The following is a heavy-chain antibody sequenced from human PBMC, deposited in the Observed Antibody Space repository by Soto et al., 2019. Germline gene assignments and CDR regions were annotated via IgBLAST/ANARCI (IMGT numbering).Heavy chain of an antibody. CDR3: ASSSSSWYYFDY. J-gene: IGHJ4*02. V-gene: IGHV4-4*02. Sequence: SETLSLTCAVSGGSIRSSNWWSWVRQPPGKGLEWIGEIYHSGSTNYNPSLKSRVTISVDKSKNQFSLKLSSVTAADTAVYYCASSSSSWYYFDYWGQGTLVTVSS. D-gene: IGHD6-13*01. CDR1: GGSIRSSNW. CDR2: IYHSGST.